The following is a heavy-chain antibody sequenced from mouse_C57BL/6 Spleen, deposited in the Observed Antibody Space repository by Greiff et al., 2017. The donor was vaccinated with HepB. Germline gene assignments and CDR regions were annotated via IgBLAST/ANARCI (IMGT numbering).Heavy chain of an antibody. CDR3: ARRTTEAMDY. Sequence: QVQLKQSGPELVKPGASVKISCKASGYAFSSSWMNWVKQRPGKGLEWIGRIYPGDGDTNYNGKFKGKATLTADKSSSTAYMQLSSLTSEDSAVYFCARRTTEAMDYWGQGTSVTVSS. CDR2: IYPGDGDT. CDR1: GYAFSSSW. V-gene: IGHV1-82*01. D-gene: IGHD2-13*01. J-gene: IGHJ4*01.